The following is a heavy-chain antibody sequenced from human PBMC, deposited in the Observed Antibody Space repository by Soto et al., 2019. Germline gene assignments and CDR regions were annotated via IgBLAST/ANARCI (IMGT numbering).Heavy chain of an antibody. CDR3: ARDVPVHAANLFDH. CDR1: GYIFANFG. Sequence: QVQLVQSGAEVKRPGASVKLSCKASGYIFANFGISWVRQAPGQGLEWMGWISAYNHNTYYTQKFQGRVSMTTDTSATTAYMELRSLRSDDTALYFCARDVPVHAANLFDHWGQGTLVTGSS. D-gene: IGHD2-15*01. J-gene: IGHJ4*02. CDR2: ISAYNHNT. V-gene: IGHV1-18*01.